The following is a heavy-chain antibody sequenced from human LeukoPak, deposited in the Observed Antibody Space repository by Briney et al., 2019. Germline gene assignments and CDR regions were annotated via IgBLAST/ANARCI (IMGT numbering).Heavy chain of an antibody. V-gene: IGHV3-30*02. CDR1: GFTFSSYG. CDR2: IRYDGSNK. Sequence: GGSLRLSCAASGFTFSSYGMHWVRQAPGKGLEWVAFIRYDGSNKYYADSVKGRFTISRDNSKNTLYLQMNSLRAEDTAVYYCAKDFPRFYDFWRGYELDYWGQGTLVTVSS. D-gene: IGHD3-3*01. J-gene: IGHJ4*02. CDR3: AKDFPRFYDFWRGYELDY.